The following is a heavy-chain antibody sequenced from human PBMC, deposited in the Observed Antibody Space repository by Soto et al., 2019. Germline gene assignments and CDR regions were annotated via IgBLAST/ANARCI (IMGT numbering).Heavy chain of an antibody. CDR1: GYTFTSYA. D-gene: IGHD3-22*01. Sequence: QVQLVQSGAEVKKPGASVKVSCKASGYTFTSYAMHWVRQAPGQRLEWMGWINAGNGNTKYSQKFQGRVTITRDTSASTAYMELSSLRSEDTAVYYCVRRYYYDSSGYYYAHFDYWGQGTLVTVSS. CDR3: VRRYYYDSSGYYYAHFDY. J-gene: IGHJ4*02. V-gene: IGHV1-3*01. CDR2: INAGNGNT.